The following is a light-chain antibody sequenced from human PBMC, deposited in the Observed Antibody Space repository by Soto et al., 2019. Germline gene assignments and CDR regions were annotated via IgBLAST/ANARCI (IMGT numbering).Light chain of an antibody. Sequence: EIVLTQSPATLSLSPGERATLSCRASQSVSSYLAWYQQKPGQAPRLLIYDASNRATGIPARFSGSGSGTDFTLTISSLEPEDFAVYYCQQRSTTWTVGQGTKVEI. CDR3: QQRSTTWT. CDR2: DAS. CDR1: QSVSSY. V-gene: IGKV3-11*01. J-gene: IGKJ1*01.